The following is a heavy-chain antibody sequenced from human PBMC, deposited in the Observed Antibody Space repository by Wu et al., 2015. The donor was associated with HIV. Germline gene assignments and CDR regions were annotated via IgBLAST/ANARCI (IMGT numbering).Heavy chain of an antibody. V-gene: IGHV1-18*01. D-gene: IGHD6-19*01. CDR2: ISAYNGNT. CDR3: VRDQQWPTKYYHYYGMDV. J-gene: IGHJ6*02. CDR1: DYTFTNYG. Sequence: QVQLVQSGAEVKKPGASVKVSCKASDYTFTNYGINWVRQAPGQGLEWMGWISAYNGNTNYAQKLQGRVTMTTDTSTSTAYMELRSLRSDDTAVYYCVRDQQWPTKYYHYYGMDVWGQGTTVTVSS.